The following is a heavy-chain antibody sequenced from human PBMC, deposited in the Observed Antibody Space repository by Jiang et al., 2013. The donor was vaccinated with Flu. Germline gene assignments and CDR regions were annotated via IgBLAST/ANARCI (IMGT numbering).Heavy chain of an antibody. V-gene: IGHV3-30-3*01. CDR1: GFSFTTYA. CDR2: ISYHGDTK. D-gene: IGHD6-19*01. J-gene: IGHJ4*02. CDR3: ARVGWRIAVAGTLDY. Sequence: VQLVESGGGVVQPGRSLKLSCAASGFSFTTYAMHWVRQAPGKGLEWVAVISYHGDTKCYAESVKGRFTISRDNSKNTLYLQMNSLRAEDTAVYYCARVGWRIAVAGTLDYWGQGTLVTVSS.